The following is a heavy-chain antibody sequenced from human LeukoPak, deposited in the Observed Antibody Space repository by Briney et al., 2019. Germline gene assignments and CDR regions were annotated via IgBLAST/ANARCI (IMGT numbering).Heavy chain of an antibody. V-gene: IGHV1-8*01. D-gene: IGHD2-2*02. CDR3: ARGGGLGYCSSTSCYNGMDV. J-gene: IGHJ6*02. Sequence: ASVKVSCKASGYTFTSYDINWVRQATGQGLEWMGWMNPNSGNTGYAQKFQGRVTMTRNTSISTAYMELSSLRSEDTAVYYCARGGGLGYCSSTSCYNGMDVWGQGTTVTVSS. CDR1: GYTFTSYD. CDR2: MNPNSGNT.